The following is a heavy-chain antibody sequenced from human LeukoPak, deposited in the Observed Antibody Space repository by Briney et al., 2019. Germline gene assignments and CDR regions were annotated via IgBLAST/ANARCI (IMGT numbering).Heavy chain of an antibody. CDR1: GFTFSSYW. J-gene: IGHJ4*02. V-gene: IGHV3-74*01. CDR3: ARGLSYDSSGYYPFDY. CDR2: INGDGSFT. Sequence: GGSLRLSCAASGFTFSSYWMHWVRQAPGKGLVCVSRINGDGSFTIYADSVKGRFTISRDNAKNTLYLQMNSLRAEDTAVYYCARGLSYDSSGYYPFDYWGQGTLVTVSS. D-gene: IGHD3-22*01.